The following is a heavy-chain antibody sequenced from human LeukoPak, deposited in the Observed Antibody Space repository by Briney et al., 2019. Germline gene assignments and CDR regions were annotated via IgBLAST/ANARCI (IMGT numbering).Heavy chain of an antibody. CDR2: INPNSGGT. CDR1: GYTFTGYY. V-gene: IGHV1-2*02. J-gene: IGHJ4*02. D-gene: IGHD6-19*01. CDR3: ARASSGWAFDS. Sequence: ASVKVSCKASGYTFTGYYMHWVRQAPGQGLEWMGWINPNSGGTSFAQKFQGRVTMTRDTSISTAYMELSRLRSDDTAVFYCARASSGWAFDSWGQGTLVTVSS.